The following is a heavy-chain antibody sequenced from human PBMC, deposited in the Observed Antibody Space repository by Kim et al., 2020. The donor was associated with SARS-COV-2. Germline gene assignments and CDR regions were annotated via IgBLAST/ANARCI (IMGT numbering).Heavy chain of an antibody. CDR3: ARETGFGTGWYSFDS. Sequence: SETLSLTCNVSGGSIGSSNYYWGWIRQPPGKGLEWIGCIYYSGKTYDNPSLKSRVTISLDLSKNHFSMNLSVATAADTAMYSCARETGFGTGWYSFDSWG. V-gene: IGHV4-39*07. J-gene: IGHJ4*01. CDR1: GGSIGSSNYY. D-gene: IGHD6-19*01. CDR2: IYYSGKT.